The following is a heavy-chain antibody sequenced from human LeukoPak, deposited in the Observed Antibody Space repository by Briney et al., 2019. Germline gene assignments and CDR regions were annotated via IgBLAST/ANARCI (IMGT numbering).Heavy chain of an antibody. J-gene: IGHJ4*02. V-gene: IGHV3-73*01. Sequence: GGSLRLSCAASGFTFSGSAMHWVRQASGKGLEWVGRIRSKGNTYATAYAASVKGRFTISRDDSKNTAYLQMNSLKTEDTAVYYCARGSGIIGDWGQGTLVTVSS. D-gene: IGHD2-15*01. CDR3: ARGSGIIGD. CDR2: IRSKGNTYAT. CDR1: GFTFSGSA.